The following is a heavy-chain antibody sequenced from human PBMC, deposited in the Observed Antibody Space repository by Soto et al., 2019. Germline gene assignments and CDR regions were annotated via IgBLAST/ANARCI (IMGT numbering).Heavy chain of an antibody. V-gene: IGHV3-21*01. Sequence: EVQLVESGGGLVKPGGSLRLSCAASGFTFSSYSMNWVRQAPGKGLEWVSSISSSSSYIYYADSVKGRFTISRDNAKNSLYLQMNSLRAEDTAVYYCARRGHLSWDFDYWGQGTLVTVSS. D-gene: IGHD3-10*01. J-gene: IGHJ4*02. CDR3: ARRGHLSWDFDY. CDR1: GFTFSSYS. CDR2: ISSSSSYI.